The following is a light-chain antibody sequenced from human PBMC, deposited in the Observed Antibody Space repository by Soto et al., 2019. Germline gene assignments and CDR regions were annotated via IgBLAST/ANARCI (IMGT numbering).Light chain of an antibody. CDR1: QSVSSNY. CDR2: GAS. J-gene: IGKJ5*01. CDR3: QHYGNSPIT. Sequence: EIVLTQSPGTLSLSPGERATLSCRASQSVSSNYLAWYQQTPGQAPRLLIYGASSRATSIPDRFSGSGSGTDFSLTISRLEPEDFAVYYCQHYGNSPITFGQGTRLEIK. V-gene: IGKV3-20*01.